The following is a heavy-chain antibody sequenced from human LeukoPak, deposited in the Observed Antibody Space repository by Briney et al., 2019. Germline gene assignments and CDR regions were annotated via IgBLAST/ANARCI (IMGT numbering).Heavy chain of an antibody. CDR3: ARDRIAAAGTTYYYYGMDV. Sequence: SVKVSCKASGGTFSSYAISWVRQAPGQGLEWMGGIIPIFGTADYAQKFQGRVTITADESTSTAYMELSSLRSEDTAVYYCARDRIAAAGTTYYYYGMDVWGQGTTVTVSS. CDR1: GGTFSSYA. D-gene: IGHD6-13*01. CDR2: IIPIFGTA. V-gene: IGHV1-69*13. J-gene: IGHJ6*02.